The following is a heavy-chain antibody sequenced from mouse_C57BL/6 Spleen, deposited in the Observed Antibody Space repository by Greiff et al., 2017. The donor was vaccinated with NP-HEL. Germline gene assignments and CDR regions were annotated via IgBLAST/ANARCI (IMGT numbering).Heavy chain of an antibody. CDR2: ISDGGSYT. J-gene: IGHJ2*01. CDR3: AREGRPYFDY. D-gene: IGHD2-12*01. Sequence: EVQLVESGGGLVKPGGSLKLSCAASGFTFSSYAMSWVRQTPEKRLEWVATISDGGSYTYYPDNVKGRFTISRDNAKNNLYLQMSHLKSEDTAMYYCAREGRPYFDYWGQGTTLTVSS. V-gene: IGHV5-4*01. CDR1: GFTFSSYA.